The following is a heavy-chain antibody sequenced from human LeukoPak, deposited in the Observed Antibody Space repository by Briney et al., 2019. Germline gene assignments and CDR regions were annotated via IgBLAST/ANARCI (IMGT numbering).Heavy chain of an antibody. CDR3: ARADAPTMIVPFDY. CDR1: GYTFTSYG. J-gene: IGHJ4*02. Sequence: ASVKVSCKASGYTFTSYGISWVRQAPGQGLEWMGWISAYNGNTNYAQKLQGRVTMTTDTSTSTAYMELRSLRSEDTAVYYCARADAPTMIVPFDYWGQGTLVTVSS. D-gene: IGHD3-22*01. CDR2: ISAYNGNT. V-gene: IGHV1-18*01.